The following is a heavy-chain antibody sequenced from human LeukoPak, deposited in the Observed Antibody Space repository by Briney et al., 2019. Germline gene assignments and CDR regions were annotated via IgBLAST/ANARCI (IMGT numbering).Heavy chain of an antibody. CDR1: GYTFTSYG. D-gene: IGHD2-15*01. V-gene: IGHV1-8*02. CDR3: ATSWELLYFDY. Sequence: ASVTVSCKASGYTFTSYGISWVRQATGQGLEWMGRMNPNSGNTGYAQKFQGRVTMTRNTSISTAFMELSSLKSEDTAIYYCATSWELLYFDYWGRGTLVTVSS. J-gene: IGHJ4*02. CDR2: MNPNSGNT.